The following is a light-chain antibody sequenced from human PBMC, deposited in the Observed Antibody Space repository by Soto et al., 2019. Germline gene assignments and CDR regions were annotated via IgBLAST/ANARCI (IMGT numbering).Light chain of an antibody. CDR1: QSVSNN. V-gene: IGKV3-15*01. J-gene: IGKJ1*01. Sequence: ILMTQSPATLSVSPGERATLSCRASQSVSNNLAWYPQKPGQAPRLLIYDASTRATGIPARFSGSGSGTEFTLTIRGLQSEDFAVYYCQQYNNWPPWKFGQGTKVAIK. CDR2: DAS. CDR3: QQYNNWPPWK.